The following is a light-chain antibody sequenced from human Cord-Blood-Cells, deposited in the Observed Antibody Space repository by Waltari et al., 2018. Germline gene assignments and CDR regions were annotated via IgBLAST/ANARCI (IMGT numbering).Light chain of an antibody. V-gene: IGLV2-11*01. Sequence: QSALTQPRSVSGSPGQSVTISCPGTSSDVGGYHYVPWYQQHPGKAPKLMIYDVSKRPSGVPDRFSGSKSGNTASLTISGLQAEDEADYYCCSYAGSYTWVFGGGTKLTVL. CDR2: DVS. J-gene: IGLJ3*02. CDR1: SSDVGGYHY. CDR3: CSYAGSYTWV.